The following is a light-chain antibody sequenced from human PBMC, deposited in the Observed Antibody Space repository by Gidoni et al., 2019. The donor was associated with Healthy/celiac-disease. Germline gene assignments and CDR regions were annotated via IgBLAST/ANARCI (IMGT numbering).Light chain of an antibody. CDR2: AAS. CDR1: QGISSS. J-gene: IGKJ4*01. Sequence: DTQRSPSPPSVSASVGDRVTITCRARQGISSSLAWYQQKPGKAPKLLIYAASSLQSGVPSRFSGSGSGTDFTLTISSLQPEDFATYYCQQGNSFPRTFGGGTKVEIK. CDR3: QQGNSFPRT. V-gene: IGKV1-12*01.